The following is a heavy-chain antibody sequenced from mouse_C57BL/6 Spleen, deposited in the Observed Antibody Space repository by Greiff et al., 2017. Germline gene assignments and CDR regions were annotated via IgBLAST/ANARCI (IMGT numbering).Heavy chain of an antibody. CDR2: INPSNGGT. V-gene: IGHV1-53*01. Sequence: VQLQQPGTELVKPGASVKLSCKASGYTFTSYWMHWVKQRPGQGLEWIGNINPSNGGTNYNEKFKSKATLTVDKSSSTAYMTLSSLTSEDSAVYYCARGLLRSYYFDYWGQGTTLTVSS. J-gene: IGHJ2*01. CDR1: GYTFTSYW. D-gene: IGHD1-1*01. CDR3: ARGLLRSYYFDY.